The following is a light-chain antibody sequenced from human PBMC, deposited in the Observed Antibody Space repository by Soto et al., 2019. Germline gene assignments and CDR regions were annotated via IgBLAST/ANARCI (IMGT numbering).Light chain of an antibody. CDR2: DAS. CDR1: QSVSGW. J-gene: IGKJ1*01. CDR3: QQHETFSRT. V-gene: IGKV1-5*01. Sequence: DIQMTQSPSTLSASVGDTVTVTCRASQSVSGWLAWYQQKPGEAPKLLIYDASALPRGVPSRFSGSGSGTKFTLTIVSLKPDHLGTYDCQQHETFSRTFGPGTKVEI.